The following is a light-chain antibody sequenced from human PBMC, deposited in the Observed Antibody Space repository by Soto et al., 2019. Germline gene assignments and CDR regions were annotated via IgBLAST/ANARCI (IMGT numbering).Light chain of an antibody. CDR3: QQYDTYSSWT. CDR2: AAS. Sequence: IQLTQSPSSLSASVGDRVTITCRASQSISSYLNWYQQNPGRPPKLLIYAASTLQSGVQPRFSGSGSGTEFTLTISSLQPDDFATYYCQQYDTYSSWTFGQGTKVDIK. J-gene: IGKJ1*01. CDR1: QSISSY. V-gene: IGKV1-9*01.